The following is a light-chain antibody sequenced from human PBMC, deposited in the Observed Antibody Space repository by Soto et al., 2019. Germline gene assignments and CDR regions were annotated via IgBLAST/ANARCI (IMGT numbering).Light chain of an antibody. CDR1: SSDVGGYNY. Sequence: QSVLTQPASVSWSPGQSIAISCTGTSSDVGGYNYVSWYQHHPGKAPKLMIYDVSNRPSGVSDRFSGSKSGNTASLTISGLQAEDETDYYCSSYTITSTLVFGGGTKVTVL. J-gene: IGLJ2*01. V-gene: IGLV2-14*01. CDR2: DVS. CDR3: SSYTITSTLV.